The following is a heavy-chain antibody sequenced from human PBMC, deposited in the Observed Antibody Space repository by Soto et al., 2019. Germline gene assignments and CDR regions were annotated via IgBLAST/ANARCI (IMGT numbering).Heavy chain of an antibody. CDR3: ARGPEGYGFDI. Sequence: EVQLVESGGGLVQPGGSLRLSCAASGFTFSSYAMHWVRQAPGKGLEYVSTISRNGGSTYYANSVKGRFTIPRDNSYTTLFRQMGSLRAEDMAAYYCARGPEGYGFDIWGQGTMVTVSS. J-gene: IGHJ3*02. V-gene: IGHV3-64*01. CDR1: GFTFSSYA. CDR2: ISRNGGST.